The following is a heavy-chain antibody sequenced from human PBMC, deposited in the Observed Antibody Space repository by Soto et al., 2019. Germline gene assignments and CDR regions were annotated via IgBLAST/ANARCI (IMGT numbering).Heavy chain of an antibody. D-gene: IGHD4-17*01. V-gene: IGHV1-18*01. CDR2: ISAYNGNT. J-gene: IGHJ6*02. CDR1: GYTFTSYG. Sequence: ASVKVSCKASGYTFTSYGISWVRQAPGQGLEWMGWISAYNGNTNYAQKLQGRVTMTTDTSTSTAYMELRSLRSDDTAVYYCARDIELWGDYDYYYYGMDVWGQGTTVTVSS. CDR3: ARDIELWGDYDYYYYGMDV.